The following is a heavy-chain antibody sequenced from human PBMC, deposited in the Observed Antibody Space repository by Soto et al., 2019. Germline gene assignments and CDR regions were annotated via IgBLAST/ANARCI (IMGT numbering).Heavy chain of an antibody. D-gene: IGHD3-3*01. CDR3: ARGRYDFWSGYSVFDY. CDR2: ISAYNGNT. J-gene: IGHJ4*02. V-gene: IGHV1-18*04. CDR1: GYTFTSYG. Sequence: ASVKFSCKASGYTFTSYGISWVRQAPGQGLEWMGWISAYNGNTNYAQKLQGRVAMTTDTSTSTAYMELRSLRSDDTAVYYCARGRYDFWSGYSVFDYWGQGTLVTVS.